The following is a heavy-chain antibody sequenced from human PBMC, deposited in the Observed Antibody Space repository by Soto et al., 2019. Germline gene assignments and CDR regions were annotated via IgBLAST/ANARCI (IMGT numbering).Heavy chain of an antibody. J-gene: IGHJ4*02. V-gene: IGHV3-23*01. D-gene: IGHD6-13*01. CDR1: GFTFSSYA. CDR3: AMRSSSWYFDY. CDR2: ISGSGGST. Sequence: EVQLLESGGGLVQPGGSLRLSCAASGFTFSSYAMNWVRQAPGKGLEWVSVISGSGGSTYYADSVKGRFTISRDNSKNTLYLQMNSLRAEDTAVYYCAMRSSSWYFDYWGLGTLVTVSS.